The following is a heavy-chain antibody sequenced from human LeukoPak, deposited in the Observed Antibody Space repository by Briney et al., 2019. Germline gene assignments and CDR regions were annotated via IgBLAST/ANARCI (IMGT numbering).Heavy chain of an antibody. CDR3: ARGLIRDDYNYYAFDM. CDR1: GGSISSYY. Sequence: SETLSLTCTVPGGSISSYYWNWIRLPPGKGLEWIGYVYYSGSTKYSPSLKSRVTMSLDTPKNQLSLKLTSVTTADTAVYFCARGLIRDDYNYYAFDMWGQGTMVTVSS. D-gene: IGHD5-24*01. J-gene: IGHJ3*02. V-gene: IGHV4-59*01. CDR2: VYYSGST.